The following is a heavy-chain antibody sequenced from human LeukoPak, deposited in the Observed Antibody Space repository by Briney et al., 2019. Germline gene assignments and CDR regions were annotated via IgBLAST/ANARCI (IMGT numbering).Heavy chain of an antibody. Sequence: GGSLRLSCAASGFTFTSYAMNWVRQAPGKGLEWVSTISDSGGDTYYADYVKGRFTISRDNSKNTLELQMSSLRAEDTAIYYCAKGSASSRPYYFDYWGQGALVTVSS. CDR1: GFTFTSYA. CDR2: ISDSGGDT. D-gene: IGHD6-19*01. V-gene: IGHV3-23*01. CDR3: AKGSASSRPYYFDY. J-gene: IGHJ4*02.